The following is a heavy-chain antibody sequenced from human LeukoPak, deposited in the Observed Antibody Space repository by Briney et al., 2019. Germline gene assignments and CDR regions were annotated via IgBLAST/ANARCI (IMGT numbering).Heavy chain of an antibody. V-gene: IGHV3-23*01. CDR1: GFTFSSYA. D-gene: IGHD3-22*01. CDR2: ISGSGGST. Sequence: GGSLRLSCAASGFTFSSYAMSWVRQAPGMGLAWVSAISGSGGSTYYADSVKGRFTISRDTSKNTLYLQMNSLRADDTAVYFCARGRYYDNSVYYYFDYWGQGTMVTVSS. J-gene: IGHJ4*02. CDR3: ARGRYYDNSVYYYFDY.